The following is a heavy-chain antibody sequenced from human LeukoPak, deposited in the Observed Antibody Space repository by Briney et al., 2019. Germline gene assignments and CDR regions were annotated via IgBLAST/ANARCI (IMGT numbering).Heavy chain of an antibody. CDR1: GGSISSYY. J-gene: IGHJ4*02. CDR2: IYYSGNT. D-gene: IGHD2-2*01. CDR3: ARGRYQLDY. Sequence: SETLSLTCTVSGGSISSYYWSWIRQPPGKGLEWIGYIYYSGNTNYNPSLKSRVTISLDTSKNQFSLKLRSVTTADTAVYYCARGRYQLDYWGQGTLVTVSS. V-gene: IGHV4-59*01.